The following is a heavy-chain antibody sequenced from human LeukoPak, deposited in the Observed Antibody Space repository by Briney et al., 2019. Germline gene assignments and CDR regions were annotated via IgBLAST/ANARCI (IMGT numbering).Heavy chain of an antibody. CDR3: ARDGALGFDF. V-gene: IGHV3-7*01. CDR1: GFNFSNYW. D-gene: IGHD1-26*01. J-gene: IGHJ4*02. Sequence: GGSLRLSCAASGFNFSNYWMSWVRQAPGKGLEGVANIKEDESEKYYADSVRGRFTISRDNAKNSLFLEMNSLRPEDTAVYYCARDGALGFDFWGQGVLVTVSS. CDR2: IKEDESEK.